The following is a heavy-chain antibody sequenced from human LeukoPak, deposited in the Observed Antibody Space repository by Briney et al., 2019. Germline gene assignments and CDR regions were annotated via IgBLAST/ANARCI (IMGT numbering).Heavy chain of an antibody. Sequence: SETLSLTCAVYGGSFSGYYWSRIRQPPGKGLEWIGEINHSGSTNYNPSLKSRVTISVDTSKNQFSLKLSSVTAADTAVYYCARRRYYYGSGSSNWFDPWGQGTLVTVSS. V-gene: IGHV4-34*01. CDR2: INHSGST. D-gene: IGHD3-10*01. CDR1: GGSFSGYY. J-gene: IGHJ5*02. CDR3: ARRRYYYGSGSSNWFDP.